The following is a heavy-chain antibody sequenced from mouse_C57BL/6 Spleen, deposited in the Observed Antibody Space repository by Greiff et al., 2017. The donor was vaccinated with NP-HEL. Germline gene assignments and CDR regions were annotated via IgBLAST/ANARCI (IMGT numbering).Heavy chain of an antibody. Sequence: VQLQESGPGLVKPSQSLSLTCSVTGYSITSGYYWNWIRQFPGNKLEWMGYISYDGSNNYNPSLKNRISITRDTSKNQFFLKLNSVTTEDTATYYCARGGSSSLMDYWGQGTSVTVSS. D-gene: IGHD1-1*01. J-gene: IGHJ4*01. CDR3: ARGGSSSLMDY. V-gene: IGHV3-6*01. CDR2: ISYDGSN. CDR1: GYSITSGYY.